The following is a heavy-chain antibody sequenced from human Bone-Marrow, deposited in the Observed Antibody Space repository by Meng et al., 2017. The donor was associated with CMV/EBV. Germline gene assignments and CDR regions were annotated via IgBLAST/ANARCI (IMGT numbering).Heavy chain of an antibody. J-gene: IGHJ3*02. V-gene: IGHV1-69*05. CDR1: GGTFSSYA. CDR3: AALPLGYYYDSSGYDRDAFDI. Sequence: SVKVSCKASGGTFSSYAISWVRQAPGQGLEWMGGIIPIFGTANYAQKFQGRVTITTDESTSTAYMELSSLRSEDTAVYYCAALPLGYYYDSSGYDRDAFDIWGQGKMV. CDR2: IIPIFGTA. D-gene: IGHD3-22*01.